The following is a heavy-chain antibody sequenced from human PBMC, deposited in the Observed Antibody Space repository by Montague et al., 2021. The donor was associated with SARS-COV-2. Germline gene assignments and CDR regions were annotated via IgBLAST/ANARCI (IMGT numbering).Heavy chain of an antibody. J-gene: IGHJ6*02. D-gene: IGHD3-10*01. Sequence: SLRLSCPASGFTFSSYAMHWVRQAPGKGLEWVAVISYDGSNKYYADSVKGRFTISRDNSKNTQYLQMNGLRAEDTAVYYCARDIGATSALYSYYNGMDVWGQGTTVTVSS. CDR2: ISYDGSNK. CDR1: GFTFSSYA. V-gene: IGHV3-30-3*01. CDR3: ARDIGATSALYSYYNGMDV.